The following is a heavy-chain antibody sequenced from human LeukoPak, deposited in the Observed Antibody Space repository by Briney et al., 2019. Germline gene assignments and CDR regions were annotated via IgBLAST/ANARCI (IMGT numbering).Heavy chain of an antibody. D-gene: IGHD4-17*01. CDR1: GFTFSSYA. Sequence: GGSLRLSCAASGFTFSSYAMSWVRQAPGKGLEWVSVIYSGGSTYYADSVKGRFTISRDDSKNTLYLQMNSLRAEDTAVYYCANGGDYPFYYGMDVWGQGTTVTVSS. V-gene: IGHV3-23*03. J-gene: IGHJ6*02. CDR2: IYSGGST. CDR3: ANGGDYPFYYGMDV.